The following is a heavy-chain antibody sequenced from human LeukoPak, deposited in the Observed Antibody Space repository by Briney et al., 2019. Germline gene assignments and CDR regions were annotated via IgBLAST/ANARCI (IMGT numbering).Heavy chain of an antibody. V-gene: IGHV1-18*01. J-gene: IGHJ6*02. CDR2: ISAYNGNT. D-gene: IGHD4-11*01. CDR1: GYTFTSYG. Sequence: ASVKVSCKASGYTFTSYGIRWVRQAPGQGLEWMGWISAYNGNTNYAQKLQGRVTMTTDTSTSTAYMELRSLRSDDTAVYYCARDNYRYYYYYGMDVWGQGTTVTVSS. CDR3: ARDNYRYYYYYGMDV.